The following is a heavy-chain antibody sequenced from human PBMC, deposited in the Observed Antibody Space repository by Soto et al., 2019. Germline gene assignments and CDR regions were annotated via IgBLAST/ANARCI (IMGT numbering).Heavy chain of an antibody. CDR3: ARAHYDSSGYYPYYYGMDV. D-gene: IGHD3-22*01. V-gene: IGHV1-69*06. CDR2: IIPIFGTA. CDR1: GGTFSSYA. Sequence: SVKVSCKASGGTFSSYAISWVRQAPGQGLEWMGGIIPIFGTANYAQKFQGRVTITADKSTSTAYMELSSLRSEDTAVYYCARAHYDSSGYYPYYYGMDVWGQGTTVTVSS. J-gene: IGHJ6*02.